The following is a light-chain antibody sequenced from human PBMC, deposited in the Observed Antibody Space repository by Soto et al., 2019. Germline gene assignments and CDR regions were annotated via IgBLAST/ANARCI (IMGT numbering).Light chain of an antibody. Sequence: QSALTQPPSASGSPGQSVTISCTGTSSDVGGYNYVSWYQQHPGKAPKLMIYEVSKRPSGVPDRFSGSKSGYTASLTVSGLQAEDEADYYCCSYAGSNNFVFGTGTKLTVL. CDR3: CSYAGSNNFV. J-gene: IGLJ1*01. CDR1: SSDVGGYNY. V-gene: IGLV2-8*01. CDR2: EVS.